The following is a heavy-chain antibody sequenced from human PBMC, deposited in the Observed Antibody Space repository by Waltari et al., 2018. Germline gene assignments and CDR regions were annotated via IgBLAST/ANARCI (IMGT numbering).Heavy chain of an antibody. J-gene: IGHJ4*02. CDR2: INPNRGGT. CDR1: GYTFTGYY. D-gene: IGHD3-10*01. V-gene: IGHV1-2*06. CDR3: ARDQYGSGSYPDY. Sequence: QVQLVQSGAEVKKPGASVKVSCKASGYTFTGYYMHWVRPAPGQGLEWVGRINPNRGGTNYAQKFQGRVTMTRDTSISTAYMELSRLRSDDTAVYYCARDQYGSGSYPDYWGQGTLVTVSS.